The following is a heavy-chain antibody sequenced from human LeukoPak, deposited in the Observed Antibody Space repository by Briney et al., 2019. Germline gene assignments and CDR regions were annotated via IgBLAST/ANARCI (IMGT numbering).Heavy chain of an antibody. CDR3: ARPYYDFWSGYLGGYGMDV. CDR1: GGSLSSSSYY. D-gene: IGHD3-3*01. Sequence: SETLSLTCTVSGGSLSSSSYYRGWVRQPPGTGLEWIGSIYYSGSTYYNPSLKSRVTISVDTSKNQFSLKLSSVTAADTAVYYCARPYYDFWSGYLGGYGMDVWGQGTTVTVSS. CDR2: IYYSGST. J-gene: IGHJ6*02. V-gene: IGHV4-39*01.